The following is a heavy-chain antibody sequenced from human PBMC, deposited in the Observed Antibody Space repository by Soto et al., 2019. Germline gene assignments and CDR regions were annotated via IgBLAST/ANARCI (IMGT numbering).Heavy chain of an antibody. Sequence: SVKVSCKASGGTFSSYAISWVRRAPGQGLEWMGGIIPIFGTANYAQKFQGRVTITADESTSTAYMELSSLRSEDTAVYYCAREGGNTSSWYYEIYGMDVWGQGTTVTVSS. CDR2: IIPIFGTA. CDR1: GGTFSSYA. CDR3: AREGGNTSSWYYEIYGMDV. V-gene: IGHV1-69*13. D-gene: IGHD6-13*01. J-gene: IGHJ6*02.